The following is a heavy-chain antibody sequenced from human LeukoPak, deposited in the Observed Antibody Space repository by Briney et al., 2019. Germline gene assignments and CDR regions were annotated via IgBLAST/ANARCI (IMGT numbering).Heavy chain of an antibody. CDR1: EPTFNNYA. D-gene: IGHD5/OR15-5a*01. CDR2: ISGSGDTT. J-gene: IGHJ6*03. V-gene: IGHV3-23*01. CDR3: ARAVRAGHRPVYTYYYKDV. Sequence: GGSLRLSCAASEPTFNNYAMTWVRQAPGKGLEWVSTISGSGDTTYYADSVTGRFTISRDNSKNTVFLQMNSLRADDTAVYYCARAVRAGHRPVYTYYYKDVWGKGTTVTVSS.